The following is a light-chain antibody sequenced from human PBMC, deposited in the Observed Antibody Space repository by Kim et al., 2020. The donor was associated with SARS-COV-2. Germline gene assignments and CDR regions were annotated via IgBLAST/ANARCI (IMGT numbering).Light chain of an antibody. CDR3: QQYDNLPT. Sequence: DIQMTQSPSSLSASVGDRVTITCQASQDISNYLNWYQQKPGKAPKLLIYDASNLETGVPPRFSGSGSGTDFTFTISSLQPEDIATYYFQQYDNLPTFGGGTKVDIK. CDR1: QDISNY. J-gene: IGKJ4*01. CDR2: DAS. V-gene: IGKV1-33*01.